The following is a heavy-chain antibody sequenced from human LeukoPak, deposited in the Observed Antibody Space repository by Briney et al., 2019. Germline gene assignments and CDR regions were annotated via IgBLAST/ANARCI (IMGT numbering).Heavy chain of an antibody. D-gene: IGHD1-26*01. CDR3: ARSDFSGASGSYDY. CDR2: ISYDGSNK. CDR1: GFTFSSYA. V-gene: IGHV3-30-3*01. J-gene: IGHJ4*02. Sequence: GRSLRLSCAASGFTFSSYAMRWVRQAPGKGLEWVAVISYDGSNKYYADSVKGRFTISRDNSKNTLYLQMNSLRAEDTAVYYCARSDFSGASGSYDYWGQGTLVTVSS.